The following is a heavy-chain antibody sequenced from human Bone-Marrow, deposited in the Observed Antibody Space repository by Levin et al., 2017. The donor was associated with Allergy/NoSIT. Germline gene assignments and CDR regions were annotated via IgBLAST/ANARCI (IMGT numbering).Heavy chain of an antibody. Sequence: GGSLRLSCAASGFTFSSYAMSWVRQAPGKGLEWVSAISGSGGSTYYADSVKGRFTISRDNSKNTLYLQMNSLRAEDTAVYYCAKDVRSAVAAPTYFDYWGQGTLVTVSS. CDR2: ISGSGGST. V-gene: IGHV3-23*01. D-gene: IGHD6-19*01. J-gene: IGHJ4*02. CDR1: GFTFSSYA. CDR3: AKDVRSAVAAPTYFDY.